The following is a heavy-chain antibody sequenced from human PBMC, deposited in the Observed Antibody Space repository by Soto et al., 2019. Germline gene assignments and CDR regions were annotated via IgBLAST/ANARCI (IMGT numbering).Heavy chain of an antibody. CDR1: GGSISSGGYY. Sequence: SETLSLTCTVSGGSISSGGYYWTWIRQHPGKGLEWIGYIYYSGSTYYNPSLKSRVTISVDTSKNQFSLKLNSVTPADTAVYYCARVGYSYGYIRYFDYWGQGTLVTVSS. J-gene: IGHJ4*02. V-gene: IGHV4-31*03. D-gene: IGHD5-18*01. CDR3: ARVGYSYGYIRYFDY. CDR2: IYYSGST.